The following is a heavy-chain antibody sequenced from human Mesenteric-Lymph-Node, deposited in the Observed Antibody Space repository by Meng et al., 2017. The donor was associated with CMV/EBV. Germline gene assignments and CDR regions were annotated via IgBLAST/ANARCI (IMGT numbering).Heavy chain of an antibody. CDR3: AKGGSSSSHYFDY. V-gene: IGHV3-33*06. CDR2: IWYDGSNK. CDR1: GFTFSSYG. Sequence: GGSLRLSCAASGFTFSSYGMHWVRQAPGKGLEWAAVIWYDGSNKYYADSVKGRFTISRDNSKNTLYLQMNSLRAEDTAVYYCAKGGSSSSHYFDYWGQGTLVTVSS. D-gene: IGHD6-6*01. J-gene: IGHJ4*02.